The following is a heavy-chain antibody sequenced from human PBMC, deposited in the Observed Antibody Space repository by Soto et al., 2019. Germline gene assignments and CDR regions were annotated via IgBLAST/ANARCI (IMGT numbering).Heavy chain of an antibody. Sequence: VKFSFKPSAGHFLRAPTSWSCTDPGQGIEWMGRIIPFIGTENYAQKFQGRVTITADESTSTAYMELTSLRSEDTAVYYWARVVMTTVPASYYYGMEGWGQVKKVTVS. D-gene: IGHD4-4*01. J-gene: IGHJ6*02. CDR3: ARVVMTTVPASYYYGMEG. V-gene: IGHV1-69*11. CDR2: IIPFIGTE. CDR1: AGHFLRAP.